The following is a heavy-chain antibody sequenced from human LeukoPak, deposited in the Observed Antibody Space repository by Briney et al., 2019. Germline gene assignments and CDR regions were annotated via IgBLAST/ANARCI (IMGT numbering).Heavy chain of an antibody. CDR2: ISSGGSTI. CDR1: GFTFSSYT. V-gene: IGHV3-21*01. Sequence: GGSLRLSCAASGFTFSSYTMNWVRQAPGKGLEWVSCISSGGSTIYSADSVKGRFTISRDNAKSSLYLQMNSLRAEDTAVYYCARDLFDTRGAGAFLIWGQGTMVTVSS. D-gene: IGHD3-22*01. J-gene: IGHJ3*02. CDR3: ARDLFDTRGAGAFLI.